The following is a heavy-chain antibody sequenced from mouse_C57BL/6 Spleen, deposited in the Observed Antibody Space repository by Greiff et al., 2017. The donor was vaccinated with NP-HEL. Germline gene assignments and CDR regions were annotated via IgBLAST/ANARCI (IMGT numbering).Heavy chain of an antibody. CDR3: AKTTGSSYFWYFDV. Sequence: VQLQQSGPGLVQPSQSLSITCTVSGFSLTSYGVHWVRQSPGKGLEWLGVIWRGGSTDYNAAFMSRLSITKDNSKSQVFFKMNSLQADDTAIYYCAKTTGSSYFWYFDVWGTGTTVTVSS. D-gene: IGHD1-1*01. CDR1: GFSLTSYG. V-gene: IGHV2-5*01. CDR2: IWRGGST. J-gene: IGHJ1*03.